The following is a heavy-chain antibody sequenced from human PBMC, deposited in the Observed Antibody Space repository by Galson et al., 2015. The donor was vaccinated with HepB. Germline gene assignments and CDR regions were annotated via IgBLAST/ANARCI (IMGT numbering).Heavy chain of an antibody. V-gene: IGHV3-23*01. J-gene: IGHJ6*02. Sequence: SLRLSCAASGFTFSRYAMSWVRQTPEKGLEWVSTISGRGGGPYYADSVEGRFTMSRDNSKNTLYLQMNSLRPEDTATYYCAKESCGGDCYSFWGMDVWGQGTTVTVSS. CDR2: ISGRGGGP. CDR3: AKESCGGDCYSFWGMDV. D-gene: IGHD2-21*02. CDR1: GFTFSRYA.